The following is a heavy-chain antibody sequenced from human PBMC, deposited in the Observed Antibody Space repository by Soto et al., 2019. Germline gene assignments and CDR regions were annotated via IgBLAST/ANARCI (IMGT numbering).Heavy chain of an antibody. J-gene: IGHJ5*02. CDR2: ISSGSSYI. V-gene: IGHV3-21*01. Sequence: GGSLRLSCAASGFTFSSYSMNWVRQAPGKGLEWVSSISSGSSYIYYADSVKGRFTISRDNAKNSLYPQMNSLRAEDTAVYYCARGRSSWYNWFDPWGQGTLVTVSS. CDR1: GFTFSSYS. CDR3: ARGRSSWYNWFDP. D-gene: IGHD6-13*01.